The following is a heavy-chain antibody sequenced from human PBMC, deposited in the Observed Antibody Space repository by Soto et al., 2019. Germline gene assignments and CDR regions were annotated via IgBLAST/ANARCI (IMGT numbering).Heavy chain of an antibody. D-gene: IGHD3-10*01. Sequence: SETLSLTCTVSGGSISSGGYYWSWIRQHPGKGLEWIGYIYYSGSTYYNPSLKSRVTISVDTSKNQFSLKLSSVTAADTAVYYCARGRYYGAGSYSRYGGGIDYWGQGTLVTVSS. CDR2: IYYSGST. CDR3: ARGRYYGAGSYSRYGGGIDY. J-gene: IGHJ4*02. V-gene: IGHV4-31*03. CDR1: GGSISSGGYY.